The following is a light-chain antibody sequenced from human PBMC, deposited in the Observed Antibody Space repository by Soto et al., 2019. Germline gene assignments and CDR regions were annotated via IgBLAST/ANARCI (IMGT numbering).Light chain of an antibody. CDR3: QQYNNCPWT. V-gene: IGKV3-15*01. CDR1: QSVSSN. Sequence: EIVMTQSPATLSVSPGERVTLSGRASQSVSSNLAWYQQKRGQAPWLLIYGASTRATGIPARFSGSGSGTEYTLTSSSLQSEDCAVYYCQQYNNCPWTFGQGTKVEIK. J-gene: IGKJ1*01. CDR2: GAS.